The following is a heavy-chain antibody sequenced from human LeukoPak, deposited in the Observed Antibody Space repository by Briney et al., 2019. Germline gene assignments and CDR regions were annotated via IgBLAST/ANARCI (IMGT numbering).Heavy chain of an antibody. V-gene: IGHV4-59*08. D-gene: IGHD6-19*01. CDR1: GVSISGFV. J-gene: IGHJ4*02. Sequence: PSETLSLTCTVSGVSISGFVWSWVRQPPGEGLDYLGAIYDTGAPTDYAALVKSRFTFSGDTAKNQFSLRMNCVSAADTAVYYCARLTKGERWLPYDFGYWGKGVMVTVSS. CDR3: ARLTKGERWLPYDFGY. CDR2: IYDTGAP.